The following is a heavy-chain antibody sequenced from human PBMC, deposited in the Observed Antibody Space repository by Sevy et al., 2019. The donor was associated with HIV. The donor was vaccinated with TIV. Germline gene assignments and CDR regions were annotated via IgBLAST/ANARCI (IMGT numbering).Heavy chain of an antibody. CDR1: GYTFTGYY. D-gene: IGHD3-22*01. CDR3: ARMGDYFDTSGYYPLKY. Sequence: ASVKVSCKASGYTFTGYYVHWLRQAPGQGLEWMGWINPKTGGTYFAKKFQDRVTMTTGTSITTAYLEVSGLRFDDTAVYYCARMGDYFDTSGYYPLKYWGQGTLVTVSS. V-gene: IGHV1-2*02. CDR2: INPKTGGT. J-gene: IGHJ4*02.